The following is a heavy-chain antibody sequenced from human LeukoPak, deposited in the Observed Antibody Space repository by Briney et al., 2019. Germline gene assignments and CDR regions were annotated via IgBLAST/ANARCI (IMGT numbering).Heavy chain of an antibody. Sequence: EASVKVSCKVSGYTLTELSMHWVRQAPGKGLEWMGGFDPEDGETIYAQKFQGRVTMTEDTSTDTAYMELSSLRSEDTAVYYCAADLTLRYFDWLPLRYWGQGTLVTVSS. CDR3: AADLTLRYFDWLPLRY. CDR2: FDPEDGET. CDR1: GYTLTELS. J-gene: IGHJ4*02. V-gene: IGHV1-24*01. D-gene: IGHD3-9*01.